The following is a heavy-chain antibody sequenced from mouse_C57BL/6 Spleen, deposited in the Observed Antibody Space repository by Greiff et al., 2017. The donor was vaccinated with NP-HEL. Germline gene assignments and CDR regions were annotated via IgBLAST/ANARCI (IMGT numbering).Heavy chain of an antibody. Sequence: VKLVESGPGLVAPSQSLSITCTVSGFSLTSYAISWVRQPPGKGLEWLGVIWTGGGTNYNSALKSRLSISKDNSKSQVFLKMNSLQTDDTARYDCARGSGKEAWFAYWGKGTLVTVSA. CDR2: IWTGGGT. V-gene: IGHV2-9-1*01. D-gene: IGHD1-3*01. J-gene: IGHJ3*01. CDR1: GFSLTSYA. CDR3: ARGSGKEAWFAY.